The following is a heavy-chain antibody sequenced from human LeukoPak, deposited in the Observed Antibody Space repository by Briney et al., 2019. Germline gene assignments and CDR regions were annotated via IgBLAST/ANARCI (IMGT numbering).Heavy chain of an antibody. CDR2: INHSGST. CDR3: AELGITMIGGV. D-gene: IGHD3-10*02. CDR1: GGSFSGYY. V-gene: IGHV4-34*01. Sequence: SETLSLTCAVYGGSFSGYYWSWIRQPPGKGLEWIGEINHSGSTNYNPSLKSRVTISVDTSKNQFSLKLSSVAAADTAVYYCAELGITMIGGVWGKGTTVTISS. J-gene: IGHJ6*04.